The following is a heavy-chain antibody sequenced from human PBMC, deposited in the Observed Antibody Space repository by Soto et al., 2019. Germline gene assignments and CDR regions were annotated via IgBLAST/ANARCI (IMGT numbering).Heavy chain of an antibody. CDR2: IGGSGGST. V-gene: IGHV3-23*01. CDR1: GFTFSSYA. CDR3: AKDDRVVAATCLDY. D-gene: IGHD2-15*01. Sequence: GGSLRLSCAASGFTFSSYAMRWVRQAPGKGLEWVSGIGGSGGSTYYADSVKGRFTISRDNSKNTLYLQMNSLRAEDTAVYYCAKDDRVVAATCLDYWGQGTLVTVSS. J-gene: IGHJ4*02.